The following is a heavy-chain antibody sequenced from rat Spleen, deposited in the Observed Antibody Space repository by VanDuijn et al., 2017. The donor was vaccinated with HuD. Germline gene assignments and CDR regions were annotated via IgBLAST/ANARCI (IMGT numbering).Heavy chain of an antibody. Sequence: EVQLVESGGGLVQPGRSLKLSCAASGFTYSNYDMAWVRQAPKKGLEWVASIKFEDFTPYYRDSVMGRFTISRDDGESTLYLQMNSLRSEDTATYYCVRLYNNHGYWYFDFWGPGTMVTVSS. J-gene: IGHJ1*01. CDR1: GFTYSNYD. D-gene: IGHD1-5*01. CDR3: VRLYNNHGYWYFDF. V-gene: IGHV5-22*01. CDR2: IKFEDFTP.